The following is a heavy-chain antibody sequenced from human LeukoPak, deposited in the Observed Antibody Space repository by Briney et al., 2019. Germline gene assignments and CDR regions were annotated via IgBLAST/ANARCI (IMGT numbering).Heavy chain of an antibody. CDR1: GYSFTNYW. D-gene: IGHD6-6*01. CDR2: IYPDDSDT. J-gene: IGHJ3*02. V-gene: IGHV5-51*01. CDR3: ARNLLGIAARPGAFDI. Sequence: GESLKISCKGSGYSFTNYWIVWVRQMPGKGLEWMGIIYPDDSDTRYSPSFQGQVTISADKSISTAYLQWSSLKASDTAMYYCARNLLGIAARPGAFDIWGQGTMVTVSS.